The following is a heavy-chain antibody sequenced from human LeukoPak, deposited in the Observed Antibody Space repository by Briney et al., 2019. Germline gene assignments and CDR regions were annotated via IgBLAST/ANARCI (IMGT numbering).Heavy chain of an antibody. Sequence: GGSLRLPCGVSGFTFSSYLMNWGRQAPGNGLEWGASIKYDGSKKSYVESVKARFTISRDNAKHSLHLTMSSMRGEDRAVYYCARDGVTGGLYFDLWGQGALVTVSS. J-gene: IGHJ4*01. D-gene: IGHD2-15*01. CDR3: ARDGVTGGLYFDL. CDR2: IKYDGSKK. V-gene: IGHV3-7*01. CDR1: GFTFSSYL.